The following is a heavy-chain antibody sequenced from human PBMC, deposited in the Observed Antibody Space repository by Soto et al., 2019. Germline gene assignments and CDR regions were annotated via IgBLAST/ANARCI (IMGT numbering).Heavy chain of an antibody. V-gene: IGHV1-8*01. CDR1: GYTFTSYD. CDR2: MNPNSGNT. D-gene: IGHD1-26*01. J-gene: IGHJ6*02. Sequence: ASVKVSCKASGYTFTSYDINWVRQATGQGLEWMGWMNPNSGNTGYAQKFQGRVTMTRNTSISTAYMELSSLRSEDTAVYYFARNRECWEMSCYYYGMDVWGQGTLVTVSS. CDR3: ARNRECWEMSCYYYGMDV.